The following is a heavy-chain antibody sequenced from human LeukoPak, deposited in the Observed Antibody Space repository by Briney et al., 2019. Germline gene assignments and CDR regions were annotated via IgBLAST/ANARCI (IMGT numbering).Heavy chain of an antibody. V-gene: IGHV4-34*01. CDR1: GGSFSGYY. Sequence: PSETLSLTCAVYGGSFSGYYWSWIRQPPGKGLEWIGEINHSGSTNYNPSLKSRVTISVDTSKNQFSLKLSSVTAADTAVYYCARGRIAVAVWDYWGQGTLVTVSS. D-gene: IGHD6-19*01. CDR3: ARGRIAVAVWDY. J-gene: IGHJ4*02. CDR2: INHSGST.